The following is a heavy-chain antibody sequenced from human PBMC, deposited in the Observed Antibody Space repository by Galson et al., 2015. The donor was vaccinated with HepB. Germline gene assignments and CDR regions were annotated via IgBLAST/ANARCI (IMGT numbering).Heavy chain of an antibody. V-gene: IGHV3-23*01. CDR2: IGGSGGST. CDR1: GFTFSSYA. Sequence: SLRLSCADSGFTFSSYAMSWVRQAPGKGLEWVSAIGGSGGSTYYADSVRGRFTISRDNSKNTLYLQMNSLRAEDPAVYYCAKVAQGSGWYQFSHWFDPWGQGTLVTVSS. CDR3: AKVAQGSGWYQFSHWFDP. J-gene: IGHJ5*02. D-gene: IGHD6-19*01.